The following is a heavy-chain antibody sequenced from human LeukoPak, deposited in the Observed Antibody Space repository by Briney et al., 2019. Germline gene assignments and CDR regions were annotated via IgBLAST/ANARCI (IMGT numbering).Heavy chain of an antibody. Sequence: GASVKVSCKASGYTFSSYYMHWVRQAPGQGLEWMGIINPSGSTSNAQKFQGRVTMTRDTSISTAYMELSRLRSDDTAVYYCASPLWFEESYFDYWGQGTLVTVSS. J-gene: IGHJ4*02. V-gene: IGHV1-46*01. CDR3: ASPLWFEESYFDY. CDR2: INPSGST. D-gene: IGHD3-10*01. CDR1: GYTFSSYY.